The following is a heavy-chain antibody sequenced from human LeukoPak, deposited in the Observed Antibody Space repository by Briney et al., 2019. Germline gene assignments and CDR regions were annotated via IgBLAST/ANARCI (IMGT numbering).Heavy chain of an antibody. V-gene: IGHV1-8*01. CDR2: MNPNSGNT. CDR1: GYTFTSYD. Sequence: ASVMVSCKASGYTFTSYDINWVRQATGQGLEWMGWMNPNSGNTGYAQKFQGRVTMTRNTSISTAYMELSSLRSEDTAVYYCARLRRAVAGTYYYYYMDVWGKGTTVTVSS. D-gene: IGHD6-19*01. J-gene: IGHJ6*03. CDR3: ARLRRAVAGTYYYYYMDV.